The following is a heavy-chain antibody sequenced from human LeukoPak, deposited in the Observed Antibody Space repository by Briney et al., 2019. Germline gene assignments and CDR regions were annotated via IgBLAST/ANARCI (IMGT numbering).Heavy chain of an antibody. Sequence: SETLSLTCAVYGGSFSGYYWSWIRQPPGKGLEWIGEINHSGSTNYNPSLKSRVTISVDTSKNQFSLKLSSVTAADTAVYYCARGRGSSLFQHWGQGTLVTVSS. V-gene: IGHV4-34*01. D-gene: IGHD6-13*01. CDR3: ARGRGSSLFQH. CDR2: INHSGST. J-gene: IGHJ1*01. CDR1: GGSFSGYY.